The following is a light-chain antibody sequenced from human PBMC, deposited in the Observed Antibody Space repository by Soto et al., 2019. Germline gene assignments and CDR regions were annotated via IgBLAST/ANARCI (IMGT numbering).Light chain of an antibody. CDR2: GAS. V-gene: IGKV3-20*01. J-gene: IGKJ5*01. CDR1: QNVLSNY. CDR3: QQYGSSPSIT. Sequence: EIVLTHSPGTLSLSPGERATLSCWASQNVLSNYLAWYQKKPGQAPRLLLYGASTRATGIPDRFSGSGSGTDLTLTISRLETEDFAVYYCQQYGSSPSITFGQGTRLEIK.